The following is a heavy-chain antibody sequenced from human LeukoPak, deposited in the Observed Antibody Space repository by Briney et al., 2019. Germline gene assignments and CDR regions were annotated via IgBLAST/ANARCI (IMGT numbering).Heavy chain of an antibody. D-gene: IGHD2-15*01. CDR2: INPNSGGT. V-gene: IGHV1-2*02. J-gene: IGHJ5*02. CDR3: ARDLLLYCSGGTCPFDP. Sequence: ASVKVSCKASGYTFTGYYMHWVRQAPGQGLEWMGWINPNSGGTNYAQKFQGRVTMTRDTSISTAYMELSRLRSDDTAVYYCARDLLLYCSGGTCPFDPWGQGTLVTDSS. CDR1: GYTFTGYY.